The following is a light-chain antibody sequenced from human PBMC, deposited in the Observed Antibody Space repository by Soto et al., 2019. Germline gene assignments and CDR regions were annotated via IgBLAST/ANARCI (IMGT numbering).Light chain of an antibody. V-gene: IGKV1-33*01. CDR2: DAS. J-gene: IGKJ3*01. Sequence: DIQMTQSPSSLSASVGDRVTITCQASQDIINYLNWYQQKPGKAPKLLIYDASNLETGVPPRFSGSGAGTDFNFTISSLKPEDVATYYSPQCDYLPLFGPGTTVDFK. CDR3: PQCDYLPL. CDR1: QDIINY.